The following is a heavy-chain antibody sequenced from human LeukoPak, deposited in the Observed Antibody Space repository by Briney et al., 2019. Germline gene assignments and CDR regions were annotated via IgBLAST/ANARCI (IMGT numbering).Heavy chain of an antibody. D-gene: IGHD6-19*01. CDR2: ISGHNGHT. J-gene: IGHJ4*02. Sequence: GASVKVSCKASGYTFTSYGINWVRQAPGQGLEWMGWISGHNGHTNYVQKMQGRVTMNTDTSVNTAYMELRNLTSDDTAVYYCARGPGIAVAGVFDYWGQGSLVTVSS. CDR3: ARGPGIAVAGVFDY. V-gene: IGHV1-18*04. CDR1: GYTFTSYG.